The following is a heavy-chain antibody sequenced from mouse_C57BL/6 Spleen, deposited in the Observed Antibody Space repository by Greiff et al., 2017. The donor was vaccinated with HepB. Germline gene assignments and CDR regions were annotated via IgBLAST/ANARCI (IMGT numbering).Heavy chain of an antibody. D-gene: IGHD2-1*01. CDR2: IYPRSGNT. CDR3: AFYGNYVDYYAMDY. J-gene: IGHJ4*01. Sequence: QVQLQQSGAELARPGASVKLSCKASGYTFTSYGISWVKQRTGQGLEWIGEIYPRSGNTYYNEKFKGKATLTADKSSSTAYMGLRSLTSEDSAVYFCAFYGNYVDYYAMDYWGQGTSVTVSS. V-gene: IGHV1-81*01. CDR1: GYTFTSYG.